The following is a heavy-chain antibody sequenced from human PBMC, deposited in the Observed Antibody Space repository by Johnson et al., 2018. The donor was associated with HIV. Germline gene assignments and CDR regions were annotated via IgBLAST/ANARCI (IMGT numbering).Heavy chain of an antibody. Sequence: VQLVESGGGLVKPGGSLRLSCAASGFTFSNAWMSWVRQAPGKGLEWVGRIKSNTDGGTTDYAAPVKGRFTISRDDSKNTLYLQMNSLNTEDTAVYYCTTVGSDSSGYYYEDAFDIWGQGTMVTVSS. CDR2: IKSNTDGGTT. CDR1: GFTFSNAW. D-gene: IGHD3-22*01. CDR3: TTVGSDSSGYYYEDAFDI. J-gene: IGHJ3*02. V-gene: IGHV3-15*01.